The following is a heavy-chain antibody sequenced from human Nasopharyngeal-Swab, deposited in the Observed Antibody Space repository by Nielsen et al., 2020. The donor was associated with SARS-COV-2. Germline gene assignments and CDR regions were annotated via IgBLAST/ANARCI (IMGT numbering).Heavy chain of an antibody. J-gene: IGHJ4*02. Sequence: GGSLRLSCAASGFVFSDYWMHWVRQAPGKGPMWVSRINSNGRSAAYADSVMGRFTISRDNAKNALILQMNSLRVDDSAIYYCARHGGGWNDAFLDYWGQGTLVTVSS. CDR3: ARHGGGWNDAFLDY. CDR2: INSNGRSA. D-gene: IGHD1-1*01. V-gene: IGHV3-74*01. CDR1: GFVFSDYW.